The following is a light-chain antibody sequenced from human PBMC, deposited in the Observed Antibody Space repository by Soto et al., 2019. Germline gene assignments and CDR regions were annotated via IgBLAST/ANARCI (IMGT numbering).Light chain of an antibody. J-gene: IGKJ2*01. CDR1: QSVGSH. V-gene: IGKV3-15*01. CDR3: QQYNSLYT. CDR2: GAS. Sequence: EIVMTQSPATLSVSPGERATLSCRASQSVGSHLAWYQQRPGQAPRLLIYGASYRATGIPARFSGSGSGTDFTLIISSLQSEDFATYYCQQYNSLYTFGQGTKLEIK.